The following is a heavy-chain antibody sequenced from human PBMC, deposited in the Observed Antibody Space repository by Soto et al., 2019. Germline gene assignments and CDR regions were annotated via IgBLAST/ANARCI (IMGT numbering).Heavy chain of an antibody. CDR2: ISGIGGST. D-gene: IGHD6-13*01. CDR1: GFTFTDYA. V-gene: IGHV3-23*01. CDR3: ARGSSGYISSWYYFDY. Sequence: EVQLLESGGGLVQPGGSLRLSCAASGFTFTDYALSWVRQAPGQGLEWGATISGIGGSTYLADSVKGRLSISRDNSKNTVALLMNSLRAEDTAVYFCARGSSGYISSWYYFDYWGRGTLVTVSS. J-gene: IGHJ4*02.